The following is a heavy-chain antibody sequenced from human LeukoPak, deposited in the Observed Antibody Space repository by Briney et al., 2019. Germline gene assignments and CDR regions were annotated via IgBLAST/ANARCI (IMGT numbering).Heavy chain of an antibody. V-gene: IGHV3-21*01. CDR2: ISSSSSYI. J-gene: IGHJ4*02. Sequence: GSLRLSCAASGFTFSSYSMNWVRQAPGKGLEWVSSISSSSSYIYYADSVKGRFTISRDNAKNSLYLQMNSLRAEDTAVYYCARDAYDILTGYQHADYWGQGTLVTVSS. CDR1: GFTFSSYS. CDR3: ARDAYDILTGYQHADY. D-gene: IGHD3-9*01.